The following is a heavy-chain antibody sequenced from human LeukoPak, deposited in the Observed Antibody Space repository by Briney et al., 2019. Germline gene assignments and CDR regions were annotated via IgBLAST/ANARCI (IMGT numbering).Heavy chain of an antibody. CDR3: ARGKITMIVGPFDY. D-gene: IGHD3-22*01. J-gene: IGHJ4*02. CDR1: GFTFSDYY. CDR2: ISSSSSYI. V-gene: IGHV3-11*06. Sequence: GGSLRLSCAASGFTFSDYYMSWIRQAPGKGLEWVSSISSSSSYIYYADSVKGRFTISRDNVKKSLYLQMNSLRAEDTAVYYCARGKITMIVGPFDYWGQGTLVTVSS.